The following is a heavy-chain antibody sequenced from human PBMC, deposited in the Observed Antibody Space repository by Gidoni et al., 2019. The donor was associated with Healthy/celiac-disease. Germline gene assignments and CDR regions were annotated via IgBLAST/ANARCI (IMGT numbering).Heavy chain of an antibody. Sequence: QLHLQEPGPGLATPSETLSPTCTVSGGSTSSSSYYWGWIRQLPGKGLEWIGSIYYGGSNYHNPSLKSRVTISVDTAKNQFPLKLSSVTAADTAVYYCARDYDSYFDYWGQGTLVTVSS. J-gene: IGHJ4*02. CDR1: GGSTSSSSYY. D-gene: IGHD5-12*01. V-gene: IGHV4-39*07. CDR3: ARDYDSYFDY. CDR2: IYYGGSN.